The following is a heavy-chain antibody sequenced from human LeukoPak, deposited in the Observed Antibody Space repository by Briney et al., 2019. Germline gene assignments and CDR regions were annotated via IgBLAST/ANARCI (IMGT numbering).Heavy chain of an antibody. J-gene: IGHJ3*02. D-gene: IGHD4-17*01. CDR3: ARVSFQNGDYVFVNDDAFDI. CDR1: GFTFSSYS. Sequence: GSLRLSCAASGFTFSSYSMNWVRQAPGKGLEWVSSISSSSSYIYYADSVKGRFTISRDNAKNSLYLQMNSLRAEDTAVYYCARVSFQNGDYVFVNDDAFDIWGQGTMVTVSS. V-gene: IGHV3-21*01. CDR2: ISSSSSYI.